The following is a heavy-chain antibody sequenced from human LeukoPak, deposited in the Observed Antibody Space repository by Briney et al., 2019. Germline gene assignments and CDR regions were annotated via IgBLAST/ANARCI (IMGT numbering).Heavy chain of an antibody. CDR1: GGSISRSY. V-gene: IGHV4-59*08. Sequence: PSETLSLTCTVSGGSISRSYWSWIRQPPGKGLEWIGYIYYSGSTKYNPSLKSRVTISVDTSNNQFSLRLSSVTAADTAVYYCARGYYDSVHGAFDIWGQGTMVTVSS. CDR3: ARGYYDSVHGAFDI. CDR2: IYYSGST. D-gene: IGHD3-22*01. J-gene: IGHJ3*02.